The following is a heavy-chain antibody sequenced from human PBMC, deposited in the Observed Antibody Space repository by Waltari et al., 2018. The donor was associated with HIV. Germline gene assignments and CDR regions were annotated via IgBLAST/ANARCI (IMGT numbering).Heavy chain of an antibody. CDR2: IYTSGST. Sequence: QVQLQESGPGLVKPSETLSLTCTVSGGSIRSYYWRWIRQPAGKGLEWIVRIYTSGSTNYNPSLKSRVTMSVDTSKNQFSLKLSSVTAADTAVYYCARGGGSGSYYITWWFDPWGQGTLVTVSS. CDR1: GGSIRSYY. J-gene: IGHJ5*02. V-gene: IGHV4-4*07. D-gene: IGHD3-10*01. CDR3: ARGGGSGSYYITWWFDP.